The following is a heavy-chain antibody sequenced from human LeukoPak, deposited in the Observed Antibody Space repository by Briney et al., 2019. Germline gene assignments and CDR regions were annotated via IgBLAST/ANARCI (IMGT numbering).Heavy chain of an antibody. Sequence: GGSLRLSCAVSGFTFSRYAMHWVRQAPGKGLEWVAVISYDGSKKADPVKGRFTISRDNSKNTLYLQMTSLRAEDTAVYYCARDSYDYWGQGTLVTVSS. CDR1: GFTFSRYA. CDR3: ARDSYDY. J-gene: IGHJ4*02. CDR2: ISYDGSKK. V-gene: IGHV3-30-3*01. D-gene: IGHD3-10*01.